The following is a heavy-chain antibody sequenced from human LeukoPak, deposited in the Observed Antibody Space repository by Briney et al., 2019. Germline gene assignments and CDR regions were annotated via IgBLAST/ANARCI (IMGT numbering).Heavy chain of an antibody. CDR1: GASISSTNW. CDR3: ARAQEGCSRASCYLEP. J-gene: IGHJ5*02. CDR2: MHHSGRT. D-gene: IGHD2-2*01. Sequence: PSETLSLTCAISGASISSTNWWIWVRQPPGKGLEWIGEMHHSGRTNYNPSLKSRITISVDKSKNQVFLRLNSVAAADTALYYCARAQEGCSRASCYLEPWGQGTLVTVSS. V-gene: IGHV4-4*02.